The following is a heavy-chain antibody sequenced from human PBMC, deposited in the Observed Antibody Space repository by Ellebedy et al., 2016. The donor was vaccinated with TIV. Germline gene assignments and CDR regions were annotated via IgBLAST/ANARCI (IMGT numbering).Heavy chain of an antibody. CDR1: GFTVSSTY. J-gene: IGHJ4*02. CDR2: IYSAGNT. V-gene: IGHV3-53*01. CDR3: VRDPKGGSGFY. D-gene: IGHD3-10*01. Sequence: PGGSLRLSCAASGFTVSSTYMNWVRQAPGKGMEWVSVIYSAGNTYYADAVKGRFTISRDNPKNTVYLQMNSLRVEDTAVYYCVRDPKGGSGFYWGQGTLVTVSS.